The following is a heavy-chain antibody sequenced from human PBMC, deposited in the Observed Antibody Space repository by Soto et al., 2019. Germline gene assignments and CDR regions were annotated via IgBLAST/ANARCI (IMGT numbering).Heavy chain of an antibody. D-gene: IGHD3-22*01. CDR3: ASLPFFYYDSSGYAGPCFDY. J-gene: IGHJ4*02. CDR1: GGSISSSSYY. CDR2: IYYSGST. V-gene: IGHV4-39*01. Sequence: PSETLSLTCTVSGGSISSSSYYWGWIRQPPGKGLEWIGSIYYSGSTYYNPSLKSRVTISVDTSKNQFSLKLSSVTAADTAVYYCASLPFFYYDSSGYAGPCFDYWGQGTLVT.